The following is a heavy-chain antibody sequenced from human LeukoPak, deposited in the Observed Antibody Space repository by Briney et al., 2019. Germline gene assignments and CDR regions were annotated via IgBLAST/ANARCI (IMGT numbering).Heavy chain of an antibody. Sequence: PSETLSLTCGLYGGSFSGFYWSWIRQPPGKGLEWIGEIKHSGSTNYNPSLKSRVTISVDTSKNQFSLKLSSVTAADTAVYYCARDPLPYYYDSSGYWAHYGMDVWGQGTTVTVSS. D-gene: IGHD3-22*01. V-gene: IGHV4-34*01. CDR2: IKHSGST. CDR1: GGSFSGFY. J-gene: IGHJ6*02. CDR3: ARDPLPYYYDSSGYWAHYGMDV.